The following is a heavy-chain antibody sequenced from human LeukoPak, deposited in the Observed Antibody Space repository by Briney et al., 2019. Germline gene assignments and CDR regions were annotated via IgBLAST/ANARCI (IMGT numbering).Heavy chain of an antibody. CDR1: GGSISSSSYY. J-gene: IGHJ4*02. D-gene: IGHD2-2*01. V-gene: IGHV4-39*01. CDR2: IYYSGST. CDR3: ARHPRYCSSTSCYHFDY. Sequence: SETLSLTCTVSGGSISSSSYYWGWIRQPPGKGLEWIGSIYYSGSTYYSPSLKSRVTISVDTSKNQFSLKLSSVTAADTAVYYCARHPRYCSSTSCYHFDYWGQGTLVTVSS.